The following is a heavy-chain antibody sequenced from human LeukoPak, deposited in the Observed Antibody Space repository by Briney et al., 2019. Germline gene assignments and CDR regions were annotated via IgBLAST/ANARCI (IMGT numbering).Heavy chain of an antibody. Sequence: ASVKVSCKASGYTFTGYCIHWVRQAPGQGLEWMGWINPNSGGTNYAQKFQGRVTMTRDTSISTAYMELSRLRSDDTAVYYCAREADWNDAHYWGQGTLVTVSS. CDR2: INPNSGGT. V-gene: IGHV1-2*02. D-gene: IGHD1-1*01. J-gene: IGHJ4*02. CDR1: GYTFTGYC. CDR3: AREADWNDAHY.